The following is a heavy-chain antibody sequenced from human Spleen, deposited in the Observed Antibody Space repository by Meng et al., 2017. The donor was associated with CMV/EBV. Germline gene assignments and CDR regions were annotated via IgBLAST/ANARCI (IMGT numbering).Heavy chain of an antibody. J-gene: IGHJ4*02. CDR2: IIPILNRP. CDR3: ARARGVLMTFDS. CDR1: GGTFSTYT. V-gene: IGHV1-69*10. D-gene: IGHD3-10*01. Sequence: SVKVSCKASGGTFSTYTITWVRQAPGQGLELMGGIIPILNRPNYAQKFQGRVTITADKSTSTAYMELSNLRSEDTAFYYCARARGVLMTFDSWGQGTLVTVSS.